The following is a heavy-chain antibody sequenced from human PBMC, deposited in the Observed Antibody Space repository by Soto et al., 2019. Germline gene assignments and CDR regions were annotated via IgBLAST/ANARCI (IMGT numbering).Heavy chain of an antibody. Sequence: QVQLQESGPGLVKPSQTLSLTCTVSGGSISSGGYYWSWIRQHPGKGLEWIGYIYYSGSTYYNPSLKRRVTISVDTSKNQFSLKLSSVTAADTAVYYCARYPVLRYFDWLSKNWFDPWGQGTLVTVSS. J-gene: IGHJ5*02. CDR1: GGSISSGGYY. D-gene: IGHD3-9*01. CDR2: IYYSGST. V-gene: IGHV4-31*03. CDR3: ARYPVLRYFDWLSKNWFDP.